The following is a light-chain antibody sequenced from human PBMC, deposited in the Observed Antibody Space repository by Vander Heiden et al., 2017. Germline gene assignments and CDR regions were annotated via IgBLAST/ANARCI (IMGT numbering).Light chain of an antibody. CDR3: CSFADNVV. CDR1: SSDVRFYNY. J-gene: IGLJ2*01. Sequence: QSALTQPRSVSGSPGQSVTICCTGTSSDVRFYNYVSWYRQYPGKAPKLIIFDVTKRPSGVPDRFSGSKSGNTASLTISGLQAEDEADYYCCSFADNVVFGGGTKLTVL. V-gene: IGLV2-11*01. CDR2: DVT.